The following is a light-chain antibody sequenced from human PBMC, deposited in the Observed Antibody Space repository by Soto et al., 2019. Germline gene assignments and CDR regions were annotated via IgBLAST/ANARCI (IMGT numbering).Light chain of an antibody. V-gene: IGLV1-44*01. CDR3: ATWDDSPSVFYV. CDR1: NSNIGNNN. CDR2: ATD. Sequence: QSVLTQPPSASGTPGQRVTISCSGSNSNIGNNNVNWYQQLPGAAPKLLIFATDQRLSGVPGRFSGSKSGTSASLAISGLQSEDEADYYCATWDDSPSVFYVFGTGTKLTVL. J-gene: IGLJ1*01.